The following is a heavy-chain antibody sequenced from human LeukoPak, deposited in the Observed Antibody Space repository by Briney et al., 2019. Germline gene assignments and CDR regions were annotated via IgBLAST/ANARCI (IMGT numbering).Heavy chain of an antibody. CDR1: GFTFSTYS. V-gene: IGHV3-48*01. Sequence: GGSLRLSCAASGFTFSTYSMNWVRQAPGKGLEWVSYIGSGGTTYYADSVKGRFTISRDDAKNSLYLQMNSLTAEDTAVYYCARDLHDSRNTYYVSYSYYMDVWGKGTTVLVSS. D-gene: IGHD3-10*01. CDR3: ARDLHDSRNTYYVSYSYYMDV. J-gene: IGHJ6*03. CDR2: IGSGGTT.